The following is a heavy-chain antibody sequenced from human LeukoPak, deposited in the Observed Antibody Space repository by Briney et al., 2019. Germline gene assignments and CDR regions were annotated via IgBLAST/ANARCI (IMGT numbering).Heavy chain of an antibody. D-gene: IGHD3-16*02. J-gene: IGHJ5*02. CDR1: GFTFSSYA. V-gene: IGHV3-30-3*01. Sequence: GGSLRLSCAASGFTFSSYAMHWVRQAPGKGLEWVAVISYDGSNKYYADSVKGRFTISRDNSKNTLYLQMNSLRAEDTAVYYCARDPFGGVIVPSDPWGQGTLVTVSS. CDR3: ARDPFGGVIVPSDP. CDR2: ISYDGSNK.